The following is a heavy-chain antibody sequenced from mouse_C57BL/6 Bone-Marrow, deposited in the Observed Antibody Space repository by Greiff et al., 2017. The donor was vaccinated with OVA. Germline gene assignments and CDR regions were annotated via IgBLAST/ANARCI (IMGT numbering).Heavy chain of an antibody. CDR3: ARWQLRLQGYAMDY. V-gene: IGHV1-82*01. D-gene: IGHD3-2*02. J-gene: IGHJ4*01. Sequence: VVEPGASVKLSCKASGYAFSSSWMNWVKQRPGKGLEWIGRIYPGDGDTNYNGKFKGKATLTADKSSSTAYMQLSSLTSEDSAVYFCARWQLRLQGYAMDYWGQGTSVTVSS. CDR1: GYAFSSSW. CDR2: IYPGDGDT.